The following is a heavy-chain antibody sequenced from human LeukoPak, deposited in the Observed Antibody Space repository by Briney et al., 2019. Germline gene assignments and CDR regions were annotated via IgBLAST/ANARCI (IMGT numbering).Heavy chain of an antibody. CDR3: ARVGLGGCTLPRSDY. CDR2: INHSGST. D-gene: IGHD2-8*01. J-gene: IGHJ4*02. V-gene: IGHV4-34*01. Sequence: SETLSLTCAVYGGSFSGYYWSWIRQPPGKGLEWIGEINHSGSTNYNPSLKSRVTISVDTSKNQFSLKLSSVTAADTAVYYCARVGLGGCTLPRSDYWGQGTLVTVSS. CDR1: GGSFSGYY.